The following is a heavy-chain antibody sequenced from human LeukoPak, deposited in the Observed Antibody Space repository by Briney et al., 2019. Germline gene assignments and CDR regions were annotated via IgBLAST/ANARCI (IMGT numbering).Heavy chain of an antibody. CDR1: GFTFSSYS. CDR3: AELGITMIGGV. D-gene: IGHD3-10*02. J-gene: IGHJ6*04. V-gene: IGHV3-21*01. CDR2: ISRSSSYI. Sequence: GGSLRLSCAGSGFTFSSYSMNWVRQAPGKGLEWVSSISRSSSYIYYADSVKGRFTISRDNAKNSLYLQMNSLRAEDTAVYYCAELGITMIGGVWGKGTTVTISS.